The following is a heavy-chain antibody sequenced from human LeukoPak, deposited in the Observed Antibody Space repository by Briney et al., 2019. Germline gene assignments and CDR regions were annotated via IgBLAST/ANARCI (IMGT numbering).Heavy chain of an antibody. CDR2: ISPSGTAR. Sequence: GGSLRLSCGASGFTFSSFEMNWVRLAPGKGLEWVSYISPSGTARYYADSVRGRFIISRDNAMKSLSLQMNSLRAEDTAVYYCTRDGHSSTWYANFDYWGQGILVTVSS. CDR3: TRDGHSSTWYANFDY. J-gene: IGHJ4*02. CDR1: GFTFSSFE. D-gene: IGHD6-13*01. V-gene: IGHV3-48*03.